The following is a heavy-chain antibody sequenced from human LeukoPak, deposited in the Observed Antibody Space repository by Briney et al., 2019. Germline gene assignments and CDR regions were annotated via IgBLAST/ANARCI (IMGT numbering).Heavy chain of an antibody. CDR1: GGTFSSYA. CDR2: IIPIFGTA. J-gene: IGHJ4*02. Sequence: SVKVSCKASGGTFSSYAISWVRQAPGQGLEWMGGIIPIFGTANYAQKFQGRVTITADESTSTAYMELSSLRSEDTAVYYCARALDIVVVPAAMPYQFDYWGQGTLVTVSS. D-gene: IGHD2-2*01. V-gene: IGHV1-69*13. CDR3: ARALDIVVVPAAMPYQFDY.